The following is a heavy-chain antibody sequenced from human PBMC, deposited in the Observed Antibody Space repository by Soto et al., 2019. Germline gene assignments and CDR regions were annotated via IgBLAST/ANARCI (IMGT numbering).Heavy chain of an antibody. CDR2: INPSGGST. CDR3: ARVPYSSSSGYYYYYGMDV. CDR1: GYTFTSYY. Sequence: ASVKVSCKASGYTFTSYYMHWVRQAPGQGLEWMGIINPSGGSTSYAQKFQGRVTMTRDTSTSTVYMELSSLRSEDTAVYYCARVPYSSSSGYYYYYGMDVWGQGTTVTVSS. J-gene: IGHJ6*02. V-gene: IGHV1-46*01. D-gene: IGHD6-6*01.